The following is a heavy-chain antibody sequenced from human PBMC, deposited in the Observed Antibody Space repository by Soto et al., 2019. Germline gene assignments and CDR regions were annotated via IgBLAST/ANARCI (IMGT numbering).Heavy chain of an antibody. J-gene: IGHJ5*02. V-gene: IGHV1-69*13. CDR3: ARGLGVGAIGRGSGGFDP. CDR1: GGTFSSYA. CDR2: IIPIFGTA. Sequence: ASVEVSCRASGGTFSSYAISWVRQAPGQGLEWMGGIIPIFGTANYAQKFQGRVTITADESTSTAYMELSSLRSEDTAVYYCARGLGVGAIGRGSGGFDPWGQGTLVTVSS. D-gene: IGHD1-26*01.